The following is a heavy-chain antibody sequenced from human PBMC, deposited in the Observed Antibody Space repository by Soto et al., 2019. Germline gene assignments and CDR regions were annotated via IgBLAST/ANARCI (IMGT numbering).Heavy chain of an antibody. CDR2: ISYDGSNK. D-gene: IGHD4-17*01. CDR1: GFTFSNYG. V-gene: IGHV3-30*18. Sequence: QVQLVESGGGVVQPGRSLRLSCAASGFTFSNYGMHWVRQAPGKGLERVAVISYDGSNKYYADSVKGRFTTSRDNSKNTLYLQMNSLRAETPAVYYCAKDRGYGDFLLGYGMAAWGQGTTVTVSS. CDR3: AKDRGYGDFLLGYGMAA. J-gene: IGHJ6*02.